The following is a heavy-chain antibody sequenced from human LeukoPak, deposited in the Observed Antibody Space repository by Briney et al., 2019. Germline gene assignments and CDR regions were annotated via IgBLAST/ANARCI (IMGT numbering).Heavy chain of an antibody. V-gene: IGHV3-23*01. Sequence: GGSLRLSCAASGFTFNSYAMSWVRQAPGKGLEWVSAIRGSGGGTYYADSVKGRFTISRDNSKNTLYLQMNSLKDEDTALYYCAKAGIGVVGYFDYWGQGTLVTVSS. CDR2: IRGSGGGT. CDR3: AKAGIGVVGYFDY. D-gene: IGHD6-19*01. CDR1: GFTFNSYA. J-gene: IGHJ4*02.